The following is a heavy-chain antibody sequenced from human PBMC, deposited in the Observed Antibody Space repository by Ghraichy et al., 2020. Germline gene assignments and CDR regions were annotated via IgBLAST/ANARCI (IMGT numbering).Heavy chain of an antibody. CDR2: INHSGST. Sequence: SETLSLTCAVYGGSFSGYYWSWIRQPPGKGLEWIGEINHSGSTNYNPSLKSRVTISVDTSKNQFSLKLSSVTAADTAVYYCARGIFPPLLRFLEWTPTSNWFDPWGQGTLVTVSS. V-gene: IGHV4-34*01. D-gene: IGHD3-3*01. CDR3: ARGIFPPLLRFLEWTPTSNWFDP. J-gene: IGHJ5*02. CDR1: GGSFSGYY.